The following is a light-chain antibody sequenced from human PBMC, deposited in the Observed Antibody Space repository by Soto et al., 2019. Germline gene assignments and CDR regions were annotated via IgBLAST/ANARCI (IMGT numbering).Light chain of an antibody. CDR1: QGFSSW. CDR3: QQYYSYPVT. Sequence: DIQMTQSPSSVSASAGDRVTVTCRASQGFSSWLAWYQQKPGKAPKLLIYAASTLQSGVPSRFSGSGSGADFTLTISSLQPEDFATYYCQQYYSYPVTFGQGTRLEIK. CDR2: AAS. V-gene: IGKV1-12*01. J-gene: IGKJ5*01.